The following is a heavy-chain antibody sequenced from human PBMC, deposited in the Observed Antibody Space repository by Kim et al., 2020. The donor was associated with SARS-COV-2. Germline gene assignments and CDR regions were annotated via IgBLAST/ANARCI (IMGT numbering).Heavy chain of an antibody. CDR3: ARGKDSYTAWDY. CDR2: IYYSGNT. D-gene: IGHD2-15*01. CDR1: NGSISSGGYY. V-gene: IGHV4-31*03. J-gene: IGHJ4*02. Sequence: SETLSLTCTVSNGSISSGGYYWSWIRQHPGKGLEWIGYIYYSGNTYYNPSLKSRVTISVDTSKNQFSLKVSSVTAADTAVYYCARGKDSYTAWDYWGQGTLVTVS.